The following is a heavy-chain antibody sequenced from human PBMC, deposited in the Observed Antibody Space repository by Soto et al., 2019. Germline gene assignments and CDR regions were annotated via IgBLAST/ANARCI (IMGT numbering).Heavy chain of an antibody. Sequence: QVQLVQSGAEVKKPGSSVKVSCKASGGTFSSYAISWVRQAPGQGLEWMGGIIPIFGTANYAQKFQGRVTITADKSTRTAYMELSSLRSEDTAVYYCAIGTIGYCSGGSCYSPDYWGQGTLVTVSS. D-gene: IGHD2-15*01. CDR2: IIPIFGTA. CDR1: GGTFSSYA. J-gene: IGHJ4*02. V-gene: IGHV1-69*06. CDR3: AIGTIGYCSGGSCYSPDY.